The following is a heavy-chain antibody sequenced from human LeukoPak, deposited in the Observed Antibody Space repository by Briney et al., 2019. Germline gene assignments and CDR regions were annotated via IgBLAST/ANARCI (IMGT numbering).Heavy chain of an antibody. V-gene: IGHV4-34*01. J-gene: IGHJ5*02. D-gene: IGHD3-10*01. CDR3: ARDYGSGSYSNWFDP. CDR2: INHSGST. CDR1: GGSFSGYY. Sequence: SETLSPTCAGYGGSFSGYYWSWIRQPPGKGLEWIGEINHSGSTNYNPSLKSRVTISVDTSKNQFSLKLSSVTAADTAVYYCARDYGSGSYSNWFDPWGQGTLVTLSS.